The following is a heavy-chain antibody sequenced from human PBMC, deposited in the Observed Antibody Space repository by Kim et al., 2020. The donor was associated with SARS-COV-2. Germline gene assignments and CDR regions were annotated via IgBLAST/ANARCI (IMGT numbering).Heavy chain of an antibody. CDR3: ARAEAAADKILIVS. CDR2: INTNTGNP. D-gene: IGHD6-13*01. Sequence: ASVKVSCKASGYTFTRYAMNWVRQAPGQGLQWMGWINTNTGNPTYAQDFTGRLVFSLDTSVSTAYLQISSLKAEDTAVYYCARAEAAADKILIVSWGQGTLVTVSS. J-gene: IGHJ4*02. CDR1: GYTFTRYA. V-gene: IGHV7-4-1*02.